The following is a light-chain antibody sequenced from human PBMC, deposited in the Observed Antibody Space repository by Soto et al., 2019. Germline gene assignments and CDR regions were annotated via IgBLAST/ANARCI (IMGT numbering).Light chain of an antibody. CDR2: EVS. V-gene: IGLV2-14*01. J-gene: IGLJ1*01. CDR3: SSYTSSSIGV. Sequence: QSALTQPASVSGSPGQSITISCTGTSSDIGGYNYVSWYQQEPGKPPKLLIYEVSKRPSGVSNRFSVSKSGNTASLTISALQAEDEADYYCSSYTSSSIGVFGTGTKLTVL. CDR1: SSDIGGYNY.